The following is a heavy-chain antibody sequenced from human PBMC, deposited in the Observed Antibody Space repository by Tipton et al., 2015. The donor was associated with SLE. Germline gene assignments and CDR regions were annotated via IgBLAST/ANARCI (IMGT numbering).Heavy chain of an antibody. V-gene: IGHV4-39*07. CDR1: GGSIRSSSYY. CDR2: IYYSGST. D-gene: IGHD4-23*01. CDR3: ARGSYGGNSKVDY. J-gene: IGHJ4*02. Sequence: TLSLTCTVSGGSIRSSSYYWGWIRQPPGKGLEWIGSIYYSGSTYYNPSLKSRVTISVDTSKNQFSLKLSSVTAADTAVYYCARGSYGGNSKVDYWGQGTLVTVSS.